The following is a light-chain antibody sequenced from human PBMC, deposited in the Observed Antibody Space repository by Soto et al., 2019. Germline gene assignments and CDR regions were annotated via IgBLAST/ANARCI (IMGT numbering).Light chain of an antibody. V-gene: IGKV1-39*01. Sequence: DIQMTQSPSTLSASVGDRVTITCRASQSISSWLAWYQHKPGEAPKLLIYAASSLQGGVPSRFSGSGSGTHFTLTISSLQREDSATYYCQQSYSTLWTFGQGTKVDIK. CDR3: QQSYSTLWT. CDR2: AAS. J-gene: IGKJ1*01. CDR1: QSISSW.